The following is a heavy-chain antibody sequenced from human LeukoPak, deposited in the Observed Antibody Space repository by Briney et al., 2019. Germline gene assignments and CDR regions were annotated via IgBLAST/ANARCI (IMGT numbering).Heavy chain of an antibody. CDR2: INPSSGGT. V-gene: IGHV1-2*06. CDR1: GYTFTGYY. J-gene: IGHJ4*02. D-gene: IGHD3-10*01. CDR3: ARDSPASEN. Sequence: GASVKVSCKASGYTFTGYYMHWVRQAPGQGLEWMGRINPSSGGTNYAPKFQGRVTMTRDTSISTAYMDLTRLTSDDTAVYYCARDSPASENWGQGTLVTVSS.